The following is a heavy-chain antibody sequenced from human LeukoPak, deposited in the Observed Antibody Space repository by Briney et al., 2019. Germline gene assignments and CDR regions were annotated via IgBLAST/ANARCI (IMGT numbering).Heavy chain of an antibody. V-gene: IGHV4-31*03. J-gene: IGHJ4*02. D-gene: IGHD3-22*01. Sequence: SQTLSLTCTVSGGSISSGGYYWSWIRQHPGKGLEWIGYIYYSGSTYYNPSLKSRVTISVDTSKNQFSLKLSSVTAADTAVYYCARGDTYYYDSSGSYYFDYWGQGTLVTVSS. CDR3: ARGDTYYYDSSGSYYFDY. CDR2: IYYSGST. CDR1: GGSISSGGYY.